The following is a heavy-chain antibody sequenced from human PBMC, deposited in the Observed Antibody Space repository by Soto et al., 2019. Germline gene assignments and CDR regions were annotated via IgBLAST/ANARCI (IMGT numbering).Heavy chain of an antibody. CDR2: ISEDGSNK. J-gene: IGHJ4*02. CDR3: AREPLRAVAGPRFDY. D-gene: IGHD6-19*01. CDR1: GFTFNTFI. Sequence: PGGSVRLSCEASGFTFNTFIIHWVRQAPDKGLEWVAVISEDGSNKYYADSVKGRFTISRDNSKNTVYLQMDSLAVEDSAVYNCAREPLRAVAGPRFDYWGQGT. V-gene: IGHV3-30*04.